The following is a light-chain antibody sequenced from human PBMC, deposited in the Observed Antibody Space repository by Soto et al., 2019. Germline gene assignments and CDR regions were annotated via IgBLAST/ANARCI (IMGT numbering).Light chain of an antibody. CDR2: NVS. J-gene: IGLJ1*01. Sequence: QSALTQPASVSGSPGQSITISCTGTSSDVGGYNYVAWYQQHPGKAPKLMIYNVSNRPSGVSNRFSGSKSGNTASLTISGLQAVDDADYYCTSYTNRYTYVFGTGTKVTV. CDR3: TSYTNRYTYV. V-gene: IGLV2-14*03. CDR1: SSDVGGYNY.